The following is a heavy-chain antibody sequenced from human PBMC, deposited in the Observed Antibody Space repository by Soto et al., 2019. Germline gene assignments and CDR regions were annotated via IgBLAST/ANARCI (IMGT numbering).Heavy chain of an antibody. CDR1: GFTFSSYS. D-gene: IGHD3-22*01. CDR3: ARSPSDLSSGYLAY. V-gene: IGHV3-21*01. CDR2: ISSSSSYI. Sequence: GGSLRLSCAASGFTFSSYSMNWGRQAPGKGLEWVSSISSSSSYIYYADSVKGRFTISRDNAKNSLYLQMNSLRAEDTAVYYCARSPSDLSSGYLAYWGQGTLVTVSS. J-gene: IGHJ4*02.